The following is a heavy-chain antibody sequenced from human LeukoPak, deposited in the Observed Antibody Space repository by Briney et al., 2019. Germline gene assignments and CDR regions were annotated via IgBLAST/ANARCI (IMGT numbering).Heavy chain of an antibody. D-gene: IGHD3-10*01. CDR1: GFTFSSYA. CDR3: AKEARGSGSYYPEPFDY. J-gene: IGHJ4*02. V-gene: IGHV3-23*01. CDR2: ISGSGGST. Sequence: GGSLRLSCAASGFTFSSYAMSWVRQAPGKGLEWVSAISGSGGSTYYADSVKGRFTISRDNSKNTLYLQMNGLRAEDTAVYYCAKEARGSGSYYPEPFDYWGQGTLVTVSS.